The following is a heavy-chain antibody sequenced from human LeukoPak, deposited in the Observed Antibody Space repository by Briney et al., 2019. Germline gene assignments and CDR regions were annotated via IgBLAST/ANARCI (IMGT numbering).Heavy chain of an antibody. CDR1: GFTFSSYS. D-gene: IGHD4-23*01. CDR3: ARRMVVTPFDGYNWFDP. CDR2: ISSSSSTI. V-gene: IGHV3-48*04. J-gene: IGHJ5*02. Sequence: PGGSLRLSCAASGFTFSSYSMNWVRQAPGKGLEWVSYISSSSSTIYYADSVKGRFTISRDNAKNSLYLQMNSLRAEDTAVYYCARRMVVTPFDGYNWFDPWGQGTLVTVSS.